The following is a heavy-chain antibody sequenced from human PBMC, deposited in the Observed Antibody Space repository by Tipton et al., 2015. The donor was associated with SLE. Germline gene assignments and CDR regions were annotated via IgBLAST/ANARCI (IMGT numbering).Heavy chain of an antibody. Sequence: QSGAEVKKPGESLKISCKGSGYSFSTYWIGWVRQMPGKGLEWMGIIFPADSDTRYSPSFQGRVTISADKSNSTAYLQWSSLKASDAAIYYCARGLTTTLDPPDYWGQGTLVTVSS. CDR1: GYSFSTYW. D-gene: IGHD4-17*01. CDR3: ARGLTTTLDPPDY. V-gene: IGHV5-51*03. J-gene: IGHJ4*02. CDR2: IFPADSDT.